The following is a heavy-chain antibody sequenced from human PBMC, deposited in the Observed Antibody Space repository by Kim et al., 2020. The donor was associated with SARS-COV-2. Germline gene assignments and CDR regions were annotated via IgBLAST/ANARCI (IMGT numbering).Heavy chain of an antibody. Sequence: GGSLRLSCAASGFIFNNYWMTWVRQAPGKGLEWVSYISADGSGMYYLDSVRGRFTISRDNSKNLLFLQMNSLGADDTAVYYCARDPTEGGSNSGAFDIRCQATTVSV. CDR2: ISADGSGM. D-gene: IGHD3-3*02. J-gene: IGHJ6*02. CDR1: GFIFNNYW. CDR3: ARDPTEGGSNSGAFDI. V-gene: IGHV3-7*05.